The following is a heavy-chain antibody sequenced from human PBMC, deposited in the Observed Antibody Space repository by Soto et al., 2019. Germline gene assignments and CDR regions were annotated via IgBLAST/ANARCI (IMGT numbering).Heavy chain of an antibody. CDR2: IKSKPDGGAT. CDR1: GFTFSIAW. D-gene: IGHD4-17*01. J-gene: IGHJ4*02. Sequence: VQLVESGGGLVKPGGSLRLSCEGSGFTFSIAWMSWVRQAPGKGLEWVGRIKSKPDGGATDYAAPVKGRFTISRDDSKNTLYLHLNSLKIEDTAVYFCTTESPYGDFLFDYWGQGTLVTVSS. V-gene: IGHV3-15*01. CDR3: TTESPYGDFLFDY.